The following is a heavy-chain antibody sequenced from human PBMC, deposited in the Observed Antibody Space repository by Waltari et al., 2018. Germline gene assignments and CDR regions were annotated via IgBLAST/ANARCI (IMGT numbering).Heavy chain of an antibody. V-gene: IGHV1-69*08. Sequence: QVQLVQSGAEVKKPGSSVKVSCKASGGTFSTYTISWVGQAPGQGLEWMGRIVPILGPANYAQKVQGRLTITADKSTSTAYMELSSLRSEDTAVYYCAFAGVTTYSGSLDSWGQGTLVTVSS. CDR1: GGTFSTYT. CDR3: AFAGVTTYSGSLDS. J-gene: IGHJ4*02. D-gene: IGHD1-26*01. CDR2: IVPILGPA.